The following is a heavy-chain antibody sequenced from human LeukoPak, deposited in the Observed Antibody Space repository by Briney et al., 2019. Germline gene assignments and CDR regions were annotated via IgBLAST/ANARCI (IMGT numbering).Heavy chain of an antibody. V-gene: IGHV3-23*01. CDR1: GFTFSSYA. Sequence: GGSLRLSCAASGFTFSSYAMSWVRQAPGKGLEWVSAISGSGGSAYYADSVKGRFTISRDNAKNSLYLQMNSLRAEDTAVYYCARDAADNWFDPWGQGTLVTVSS. CDR2: ISGSGGSA. CDR3: ARDAADNWFDP. J-gene: IGHJ5*02. D-gene: IGHD6-13*01.